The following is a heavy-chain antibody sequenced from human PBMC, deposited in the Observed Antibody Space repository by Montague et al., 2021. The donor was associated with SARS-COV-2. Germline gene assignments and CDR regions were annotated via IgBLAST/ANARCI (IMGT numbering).Heavy chain of an antibody. CDR2: INHSGST. CDR3: ARGSVFRYYDFLTCSRSYFDY. D-gene: IGHD3-9*01. CDR1: GGSFSGYY. J-gene: IGHJ4*02. Sequence: SETLSLTCAVYGGSFSGYYWSWIRQPPGKGLEWIGEINHSGSTKYKSSLKSRVTISADTSKKQFSLKMSSVTAADTAVYYCARGSVFRYYDFLTCSRSYFDYWGQGTLVTVSS. V-gene: IGHV4-34*01.